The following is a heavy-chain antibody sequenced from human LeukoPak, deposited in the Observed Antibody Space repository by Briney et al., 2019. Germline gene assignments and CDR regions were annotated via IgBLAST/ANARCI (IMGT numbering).Heavy chain of an antibody. Sequence: PGGSLRLSCAASGFTFSSYSMNWVRQAPGKGLEWVSSISSSSSYIYYADSVKGRSTISRDNAKNSLYLQMNSLRAEDTAVYYCARSLGYCSSTSCPKFDYWGQGTLVTVSS. V-gene: IGHV3-21*01. CDR1: GFTFSSYS. CDR2: ISSSSSYI. J-gene: IGHJ4*02. CDR3: ARSLGYCSSTSCPKFDY. D-gene: IGHD2-2*01.